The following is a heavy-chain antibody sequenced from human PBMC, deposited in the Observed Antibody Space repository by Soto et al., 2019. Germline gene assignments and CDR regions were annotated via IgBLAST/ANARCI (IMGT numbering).Heavy chain of an antibody. CDR2: ISSSSSYI. CDR3: CSRSSSGYWYFDL. D-gene: IGHD6-6*01. V-gene: IGHV3-21*01. J-gene: IGHJ2*01. CDR1: GFTFSSYS. Sequence: GGSLRLSCAASGFTFSSYSMNWVRQAPGKGLEWVSSISSSSSYIYYADSVKGRFTISRDNAKNSLYLQMNSLRAEDTAVYYCCSRSSSGYWYFDLWARGTLVEVSS.